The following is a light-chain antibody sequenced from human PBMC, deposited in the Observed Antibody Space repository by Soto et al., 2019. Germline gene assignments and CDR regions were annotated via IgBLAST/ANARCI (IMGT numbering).Light chain of an antibody. V-gene: IGKV1-5*03. J-gene: IGKJ1*01. CDR2: MAS. CDR3: QQSNSYPWT. Sequence: DIQMTQSPSTLSASAGDRVTITCRASQSISPYLAWYQQKPGKAPKLQIYMASSLQSGVPSRFSGSGSGTEFTLTISSLQPDDFATYYCQQSNSYPWTFGQGTQVDIK. CDR1: QSISPY.